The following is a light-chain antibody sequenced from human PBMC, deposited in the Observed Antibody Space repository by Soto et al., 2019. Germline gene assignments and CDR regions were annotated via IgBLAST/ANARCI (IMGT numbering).Light chain of an antibody. V-gene: IGLV2-14*03. CDR2: DVS. J-gene: IGLJ1*01. CDR1: SSDVGAYDS. CDR3: SSYTSSVTYV. Sequence: QSVLTQPASVSGSPGQSITISCTGTSSDVGAYDSVSWYQQLPAKAPKLMIYDVSNRPSGVSFRFSGSKSGNTASLTISGLPAEDEADYYCSSYTSSVTYVFGTGTKLTVL.